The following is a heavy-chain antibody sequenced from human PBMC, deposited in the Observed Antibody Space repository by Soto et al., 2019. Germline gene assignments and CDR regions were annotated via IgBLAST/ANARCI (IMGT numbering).Heavy chain of an antibody. D-gene: IGHD3-3*01. J-gene: IGHJ3*02. Sequence: VTLKESGPVLVKPTETRTLTCTVSGFSLSNARMGVSWIRQPPGKALEWLAHIFSNDEKSYNTSLKSRLTISKDTSKSLVVLTMTNMDPVDTATYYCARIAKSGTVGPFDIWGQGTMVTVSS. V-gene: IGHV2-26*01. CDR1: GFSLSNARMG. CDR2: IFSNDEK. CDR3: ARIAKSGTVGPFDI.